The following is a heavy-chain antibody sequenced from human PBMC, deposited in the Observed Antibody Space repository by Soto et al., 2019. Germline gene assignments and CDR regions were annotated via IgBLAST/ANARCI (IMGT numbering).Heavy chain of an antibody. Sequence: HPGGSLRLSCAACGFTFTSFSFNWVRQAPGKGLEWISYIGRSSGDIHYADSVKGRFTTSRDNAKNSLYLQMNSLRDEDTAVYFCARDYNYGIDYWGQGTLVTVSS. J-gene: IGHJ4*02. CDR3: ARDYNYGIDY. V-gene: IGHV3-48*02. CDR1: GFTFTSFS. CDR2: IGRSSGDI. D-gene: IGHD3-22*01.